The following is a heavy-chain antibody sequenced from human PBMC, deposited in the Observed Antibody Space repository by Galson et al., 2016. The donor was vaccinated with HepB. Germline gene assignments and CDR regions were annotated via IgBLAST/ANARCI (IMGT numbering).Heavy chain of an antibody. J-gene: IGHJ5*02. CDR1: GGSISTTSYY. V-gene: IGHV4-39*02. D-gene: IGHD3-10*01. CDR2: IYYSGNT. CDR3: ASTYYPGWFDA. Sequence: ETLSLTCTVSGGSISTTSYYWGWIRQPPGKGLEWIGSIYYSGNTYYNPSLKSRVTMSVDTSKSHLFLKLSSVTAADTAVYFCASTYYPGWFDAWGQGILVTVSS.